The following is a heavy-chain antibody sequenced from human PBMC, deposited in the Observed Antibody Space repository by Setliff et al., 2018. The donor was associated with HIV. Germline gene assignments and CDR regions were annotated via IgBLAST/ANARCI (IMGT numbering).Heavy chain of an antibody. J-gene: IGHJ4*02. CDR3: ARVRLTMIMMVDYFDQ. Sequence: PSETLSLTCYVTDDPISSYYWSWVRQPAGKGLEWIGRLYVSGDTNYNPSLKSRVTMSLDTSKKHFSLKLKSVTAADTAVYYCARVRLTMIMMVDYFDQWGQGTLVTVSS. CDR1: DDPISSYY. CDR2: LYVSGDT. V-gene: IGHV4-4*07. D-gene: IGHD3-22*01.